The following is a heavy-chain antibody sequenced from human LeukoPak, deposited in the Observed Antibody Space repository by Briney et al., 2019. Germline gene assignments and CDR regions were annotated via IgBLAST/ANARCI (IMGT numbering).Heavy chain of an antibody. J-gene: IGHJ6*03. V-gene: IGHV3-48*04. CDR3: ARGPITGTTYYYYYMDV. CDR1: GFTFSSYS. Sequence: GGSLRLSCAASGFTFSSYSMNWVRQAPGKGLEWVPYISSSSSTIYYADSVKGRFTISRDNAKNSLYLQMNSLRAEDTAVYYCARGPITGTTYYYYYMDVWGKGTTVTVSS. CDR2: ISSSSSTI. D-gene: IGHD1-20*01.